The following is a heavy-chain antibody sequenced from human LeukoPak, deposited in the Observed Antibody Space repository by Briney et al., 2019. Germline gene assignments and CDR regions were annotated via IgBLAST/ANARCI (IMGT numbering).Heavy chain of an antibody. CDR1: GFTFRSYA. CDR3: AREDWNYDGYFDY. J-gene: IGHJ4*02. V-gene: IGHV3-30-3*01. CDR2: ISYDGSNK. D-gene: IGHD1-7*01. Sequence: GGSLRLSCAASGFTFRSYAMHWVRQAPGKGLEWVAVISYDGSNKYYADSVKGRFTISRDNSKNTLYLQMNSLRAEDTAVYYCAREDWNYDGYFDYWGQGTLVTVSS.